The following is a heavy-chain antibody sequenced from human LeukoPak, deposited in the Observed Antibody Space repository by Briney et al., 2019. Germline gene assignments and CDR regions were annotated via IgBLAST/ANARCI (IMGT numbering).Heavy chain of an antibody. V-gene: IGHV4-39*01. D-gene: IGHD1-26*01. J-gene: IGHJ4*02. Sequence: SETLSLTCTVSGGSIRSSSYYWGWIRQPPGKGLEWIGSIYYSGSTYYNPSLKSRVTISVDTSKNQFSLKLSSVTAADTAVYYCASRLVGATVDYWGQGTLVTVSS. CDR3: ASRLVGATVDY. CDR1: GGSIRSSSYY. CDR2: IYYSGST.